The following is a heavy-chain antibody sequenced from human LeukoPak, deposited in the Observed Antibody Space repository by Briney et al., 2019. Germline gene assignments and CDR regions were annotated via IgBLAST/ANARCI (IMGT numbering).Heavy chain of an antibody. V-gene: IGHV4-59*01. J-gene: IGHJ5*02. D-gene: IGHD3-10*01. CDR1: GGSISSYY. CDR2: IYYSGST. Sequence: PSETLSLTCTVSGGSISSYYWSWIRQPPGKGLEWIGYIYYSGSTNYNPSLKSRVTISVDTSKNQFSLKLSSVTAADTAVYYCARDSPHYYYGSGSYYSGNWFDPWGQGTLVTVSS. CDR3: ARDSPHYYYGSGSYYSGNWFDP.